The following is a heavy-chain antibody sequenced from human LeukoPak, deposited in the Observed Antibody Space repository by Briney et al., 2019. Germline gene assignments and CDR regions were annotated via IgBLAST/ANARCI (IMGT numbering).Heavy chain of an antibody. J-gene: IGHJ6*02. D-gene: IGHD2-15*01. V-gene: IGHV4-39*01. CDR1: GGSISSTTYY. CDR3: ARARGRGVVVAATQGGYGDYVPPLTKYYYYYYGMDV. CDR2: IYCSRNT. Sequence: PAETLCLTCIVSGGSISSTTYYWGWIRQPPGKRLEWTGSIYCSRNTYYNPSLKSRVTISIDTSKNQFSLKLSSVTAADTAVYYCARARGRGVVVAATQGGYGDYVPPLTKYYYYYYGMDVWGQGTTVTVSS.